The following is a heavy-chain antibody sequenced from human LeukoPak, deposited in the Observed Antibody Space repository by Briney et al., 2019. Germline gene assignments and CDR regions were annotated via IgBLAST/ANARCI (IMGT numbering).Heavy chain of an antibody. J-gene: IGHJ4*02. CDR2: IKSISDGGTT. Sequence: GGSLRLSCAASGLPFNKAWMSWVRQAPGKGLEWVGRIKSISDGGTTDYAAPVKGRFTISRDDSKNTLYLQMNSLKTEDTGAYYCITDGWIQVWFFHYWGQGALVTVSS. CDR3: ITDGWIQVWFFHY. D-gene: IGHD5-18*01. V-gene: IGHV3-15*01. CDR1: GLPFNKAW.